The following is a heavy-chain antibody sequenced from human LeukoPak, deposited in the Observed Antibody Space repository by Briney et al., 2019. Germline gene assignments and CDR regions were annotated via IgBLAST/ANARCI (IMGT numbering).Heavy chain of an antibody. V-gene: IGHV4-61*02. CDR1: GGSISSGSDY. CDR3: ARGLNIVLMVYATQGDGFDP. Sequence: SETLSLTCTVSGGSISSGSDYWSWIRQPAGKGLECIGRIYTSGTTNYNPSLKSRVTMSVDTSKNQFSLKLSSVTAADTAVYYCARGLNIVLMVYATQGDGFDPWGQGTLVTVSS. D-gene: IGHD2-8*01. CDR2: IYTSGTT. J-gene: IGHJ5*02.